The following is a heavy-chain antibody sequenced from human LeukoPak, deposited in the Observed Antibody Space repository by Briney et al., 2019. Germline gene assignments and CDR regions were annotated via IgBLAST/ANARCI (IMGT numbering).Heavy chain of an antibody. J-gene: IGHJ5*02. CDR1: GGTFSSYA. V-gene: IGHV1-69*13. Sequence: ASVTVSCTASGGTFSSYAISWVRQAPGQGLEWMGGIIPIFGTANYAQKFQGRVTITADESTSTAYMELSSLRSEDTAVYYCAKVAGRWLLLDWFDPWGQGTLVTVSS. CDR3: AKVAGRWLLLDWFDP. D-gene: IGHD3-22*01. CDR2: IIPIFGTA.